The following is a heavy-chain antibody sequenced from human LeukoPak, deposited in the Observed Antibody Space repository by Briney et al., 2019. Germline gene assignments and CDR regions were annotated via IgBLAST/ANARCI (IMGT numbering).Heavy chain of an antibody. CDR1: GGTFSSYA. V-gene: IGHV1-69*04. J-gene: IGHJ4*02. D-gene: IGHD3-22*01. Sequence: GASVKVSCKASGGTFSSYAISWVRQAPGQGLEWMGRIIPILGIANYAQKFQGRVTITADKSTSTAYMELSSLRSEDTAVYYCARYEAGDDSSGYDYWGQGTLVTVSS. CDR2: IIPILGIA. CDR3: ARYEAGDDSSGYDY.